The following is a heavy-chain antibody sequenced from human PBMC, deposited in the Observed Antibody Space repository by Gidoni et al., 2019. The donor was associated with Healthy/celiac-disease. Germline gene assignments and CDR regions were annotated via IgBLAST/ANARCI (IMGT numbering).Heavy chain of an antibody. V-gene: IGHV3-15*01. CDR3: TTGAYYGSGSYPYYFDY. D-gene: IGHD3-10*01. Sequence: EVQLVESGGGWVKPGGSIRLSCAASGSTLSNARLSWVRQAPGRGLEWVGRIKSKTDGGTTDYAAPVKGRFTISIDDSKNTLYLQMNSLKTEDTAVYYCTTGAYYGSGSYPYYFDYWGQGTLVTVSS. J-gene: IGHJ4*02. CDR2: IKSKTDGGTT. CDR1: GSTLSNAR.